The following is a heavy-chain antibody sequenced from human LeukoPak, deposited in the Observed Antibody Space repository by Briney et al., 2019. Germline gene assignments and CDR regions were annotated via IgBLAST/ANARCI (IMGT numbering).Heavy chain of an antibody. CDR3: ATQRADCTGGVCYVGYYYYYYMDV. Sequence: GASVKVSCKASGYTFTSYDINWVREATGQGLEWMGWMNPNSGTTPYAQKFQGRVTMTSNTSISTAYMELSGLRSEDTAVYYCATQRADCTGGVCYVGYYYYYYMDVWGKGTTVTVSS. J-gene: IGHJ6*03. CDR2: MNPNSGTT. CDR1: GYTFTSYD. V-gene: IGHV1-8*01. D-gene: IGHD2-8*02.